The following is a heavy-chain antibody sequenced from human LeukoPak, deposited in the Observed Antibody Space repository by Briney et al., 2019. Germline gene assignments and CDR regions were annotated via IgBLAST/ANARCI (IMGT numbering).Heavy chain of an antibody. J-gene: IGHJ5*02. CDR1: GGSIRSYY. V-gene: IGHV4-59*01. Sequence: SETLSLTCTVSGGSIRSYYWSWIRQPPGKGLEWIGYIYYSGSTNYNPSLKSRVTISEDTSKNQFSLKLSSVTAADTAVYYCAGVVEVPAATGLWFDPWGQGTLVTVSS. D-gene: IGHD2-2*01. CDR2: IYYSGST. CDR3: AGVVEVPAATGLWFDP.